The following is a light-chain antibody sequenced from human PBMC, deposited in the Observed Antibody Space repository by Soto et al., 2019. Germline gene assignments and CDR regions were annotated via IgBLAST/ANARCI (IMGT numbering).Light chain of an antibody. CDR3: QKYGSAFT. CDR1: QGVSSNY. V-gene: IGKV3-20*01. CDR2: AAS. Sequence: EIVLTQSPGTLSLSPGERATLSCRASQGVSSNYLAWYQHKPGQGPMLFIYAASSRSIAIQDRFSGSGSGTDFYLNISRMEPDVFALYYRQKYGSAFTFGPGTKVEIK. J-gene: IGKJ3*01.